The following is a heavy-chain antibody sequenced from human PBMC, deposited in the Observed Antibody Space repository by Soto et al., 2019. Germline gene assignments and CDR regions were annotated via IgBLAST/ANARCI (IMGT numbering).Heavy chain of an antibody. CDR2: ISYDGTTK. CDR1: GLTFSNYI. J-gene: IGHJ4*02. D-gene: IGHD2-2*01. V-gene: IGHV3-30-3*01. Sequence: QVQLVESGGGVVQRGGSLRLSCAVSGLTFSNYIMHWVRQAPGKGLEWVAVISYDGTTKYYADSLKGRFTISRDNSKNSLFLQMNSLSPEDTAVYYCVHRSSDCDSSSCYEDWGQGTLVTISS. CDR3: VHRSSDCDSSSCYED.